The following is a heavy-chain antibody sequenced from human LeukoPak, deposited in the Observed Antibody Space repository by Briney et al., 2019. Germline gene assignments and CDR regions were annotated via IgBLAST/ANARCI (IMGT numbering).Heavy chain of an antibody. V-gene: IGHV4-39*01. D-gene: IGHD5-18*01. CDR1: GGSISSSNYY. Sequence: SETLSLTCTVSGGSISSSNYYWGWLRQPPGKGLEWIGSLYYSGSTYYNPSLKSRVTISVDTSKDQFSLKLSSVTAADTAVYYCARHFSTGVTWIQTDDYYYYMDVWGKGTTVTVSS. J-gene: IGHJ6*03. CDR2: LYYSGST. CDR3: ARHFSTGVTWIQTDDYYYYMDV.